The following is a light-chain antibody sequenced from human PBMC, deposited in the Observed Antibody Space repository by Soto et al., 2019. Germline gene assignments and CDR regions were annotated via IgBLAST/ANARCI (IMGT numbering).Light chain of an antibody. CDR1: QSVSSSY. CDR3: HQYDTSPRT. Sequence: EIVLTQSPATLSLSPGERATLSCRASQSVSSSYLAWYQQKPGQAPRLLIYGASSRATGIPDRFSGSGSGTDFSLTISRLEPEDFALYYCHQYDTSPRTFGQGTKVDIK. J-gene: IGKJ1*01. CDR2: GAS. V-gene: IGKV3-20*01.